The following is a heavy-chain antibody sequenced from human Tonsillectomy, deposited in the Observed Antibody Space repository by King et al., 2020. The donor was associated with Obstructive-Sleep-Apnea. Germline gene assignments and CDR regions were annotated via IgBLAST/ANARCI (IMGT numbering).Heavy chain of an antibody. Sequence: HVQLQESGPGLVKPSETLSLTCTVSGGSISNYYWSWIRQPPGKGLEWIWYMYYSGNTNFNPSLKSRVTISADTSKIQFSLRLSSVTAADTAVYYCARHRGVEDYGGYGDYFDYWGQGTLVTVSS. CDR1: GGSISNYY. CDR3: ARHRGVEDYGGYGDYFDY. J-gene: IGHJ4*02. D-gene: IGHD5-12*01. CDR2: MYYSGNT. V-gene: IGHV4-59*08.